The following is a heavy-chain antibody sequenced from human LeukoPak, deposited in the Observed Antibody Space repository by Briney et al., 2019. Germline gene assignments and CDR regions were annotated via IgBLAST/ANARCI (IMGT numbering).Heavy chain of an antibody. J-gene: IGHJ4*02. D-gene: IGHD1-26*01. Sequence: GGSLRLSCAASGFTFSSYAMSWVRRAPGKGLEWVSSISGSGVSTFYADSVKGRFTISRDNSKNTLYLQMHSLRGEDTAMYYCAKTVGVNFFDYWGQGTLSPSPQ. CDR2: ISGSGVST. V-gene: IGHV3-23*01. CDR1: GFTFSSYA. CDR3: AKTVGVNFFDY.